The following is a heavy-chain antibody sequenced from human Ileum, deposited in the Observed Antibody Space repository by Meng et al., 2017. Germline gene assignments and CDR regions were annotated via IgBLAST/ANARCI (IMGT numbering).Heavy chain of an antibody. J-gene: IGHJ4*02. CDR1: GFTFSSAW. CDR2: IMIISSGGTT. CDR3: THTFRSDISGRY. Sequence: GGSLRLSCAASGFTFSSAWMSWVRQAPGEGLEWVGRIMIISSGGTTDYATPVQGRFTISRDDSKNTLYLQINSLTSDDTAVYYCTHTFRSDISGRYWGQGTLVTGSS. V-gene: IGHV3-15*01. D-gene: IGHD2-15*01.